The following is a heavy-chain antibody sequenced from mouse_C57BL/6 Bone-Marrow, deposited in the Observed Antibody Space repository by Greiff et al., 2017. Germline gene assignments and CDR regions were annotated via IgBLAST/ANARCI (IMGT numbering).Heavy chain of an antibody. Sequence: EVQRVESGGGLVQPGESLKLSCESNEYEFPSHDMYWVRKTPEKRLELVAAINSDGGSTYYPDTMERRFIISRDNTKKTLYLQMRSLRSEDTALYYCARLDGGNGAMDYWGQGTSVTVSS. D-gene: IGHD2-1*01. CDR2: INSDGGST. V-gene: IGHV5-2*01. CDR3: ARLDGGNGAMDY. J-gene: IGHJ4*01. CDR1: EYEFPSHD.